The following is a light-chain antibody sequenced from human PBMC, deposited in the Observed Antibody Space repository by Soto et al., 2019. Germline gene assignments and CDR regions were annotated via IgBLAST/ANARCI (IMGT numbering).Light chain of an antibody. CDR3: QQYYSYPRT. CDR2: AAS. J-gene: IGKJ1*01. Sequence: AIRMTQSPSSFSASTGDRVTITCRASQGISSYLAWYQQKPGKAPKLLIYAASTLQSGVPSRFSGSGSGTDFTLTMSCLRSEDFATYYCQQYYSYPRTFGQGTKVEIK. V-gene: IGKV1-8*01. CDR1: QGISSY.